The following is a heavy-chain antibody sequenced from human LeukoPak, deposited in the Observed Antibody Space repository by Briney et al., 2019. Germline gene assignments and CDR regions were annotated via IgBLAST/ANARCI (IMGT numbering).Heavy chain of an antibody. D-gene: IGHD3-10*01. CDR3: ARDRGDY. V-gene: IGHV3-66*01. J-gene: IGHJ4*02. CDR2: IYSGGST. Sequence: GGSLRLSCAASGFTVSRNYMSWVRQAPGKGLEWVSVIYSGGSTSYADSVKGRFTISRDNSNNTLYLQMHSLRVEDTAVYYCARDRGDYWGQGTLVTVSS. CDR1: GFTVSRNY.